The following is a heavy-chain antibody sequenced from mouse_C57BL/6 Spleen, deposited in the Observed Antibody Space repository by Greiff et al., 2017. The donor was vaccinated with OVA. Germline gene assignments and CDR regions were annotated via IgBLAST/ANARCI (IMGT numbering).Heavy chain of an antibody. CDR3: ARDGYGYDYAMDY. V-gene: IGHV5-16*01. J-gene: IGHJ4*01. CDR1: GFTFSDYY. D-gene: IGHD2-2*01. CDR2: INYDGSST. Sequence: DVMLVESEGGLVQPGSSMKLSCTASGFTFSDYYMAWVRQVPEKGLEWVANINYDGSSTYYLDSLKSRFIISRDNAKNILYLQMSSLKSEDTAAYYCARDGYGYDYAMDYWGQGTSVTVSS.